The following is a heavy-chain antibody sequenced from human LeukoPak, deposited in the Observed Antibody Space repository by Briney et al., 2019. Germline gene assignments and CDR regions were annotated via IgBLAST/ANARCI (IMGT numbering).Heavy chain of an antibody. V-gene: IGHV3-23*01. Sequence: GGSLRLSCAASGFTFSSYAMSWGRQAPGKGLEWVSAISGSGGSTYYADSVKGRFTISRDNSKNTLYLQMNSLRAEDTAVYYCAKSYSSGWYSFDYWGQGTLVTVSS. J-gene: IGHJ4*02. CDR3: AKSYSSGWYSFDY. D-gene: IGHD6-19*01. CDR1: GFTFSSYA. CDR2: ISGSGGST.